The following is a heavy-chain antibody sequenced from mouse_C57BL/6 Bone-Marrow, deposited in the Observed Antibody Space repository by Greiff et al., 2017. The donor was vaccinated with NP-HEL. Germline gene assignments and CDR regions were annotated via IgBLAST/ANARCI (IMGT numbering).Heavy chain of an antibody. V-gene: IGHV12-3*01. CDR3: RRDGAFAY. D-gene: IGHD2-4*01. J-gene: IGHJ3*01. CDR2: ITHSGET. Sequence: VQLKESGPGLVKPSQSLFLTCSITVFPITRGSYWIWIRQSPFQPLEWMGYITHSGETFYNPSLQSPISITRETSKNQFFLQLNSVTTEDTAMYRLRRDGAFAYWGQGTLVTVSA. CDR1: VFPITRGSY.